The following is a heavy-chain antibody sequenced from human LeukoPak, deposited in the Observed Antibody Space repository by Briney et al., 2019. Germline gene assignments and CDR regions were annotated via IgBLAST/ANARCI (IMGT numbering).Heavy chain of an antibody. CDR3: ARDRLDYYGSGSYYNGLDY. CDR2: IIPIFGTA. V-gene: IGHV1-69*13. J-gene: IGHJ4*02. CDR1: GGTFSSYA. D-gene: IGHD3-10*01. Sequence: SVKVSCKASGGTFSSYAISWVRQAPGEGLEWTGGIIPIFGTANYAQKFQGRVTITADESTSTAYMELSSLRSEDTAVYYCARDRLDYYGSGSYYNGLDYWGQGTLVTVSS.